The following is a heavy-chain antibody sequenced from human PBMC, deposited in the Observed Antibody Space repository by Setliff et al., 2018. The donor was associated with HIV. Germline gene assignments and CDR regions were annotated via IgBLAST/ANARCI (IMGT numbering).Heavy chain of an antibody. CDR3: AKDSGNSGWYLDY. V-gene: IGHV3-48*01. CDR1: EFAFSTHI. CDR2: ITRSSSRI. Sequence: GSLRLSCAPSEFAFSTHIIHWVRQAPGKGLECISYITRSSSRILYADSVKGRLTISRDNSKNTLYLQMNSLRAEDTAVYYCAKDSGNSGWYLDYWGQGILVTVSS. D-gene: IGHD6-19*01. J-gene: IGHJ4*02.